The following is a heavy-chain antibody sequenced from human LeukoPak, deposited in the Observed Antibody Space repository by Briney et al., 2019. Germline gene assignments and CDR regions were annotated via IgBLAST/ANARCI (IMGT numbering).Heavy chain of an antibody. CDR3: ARSAGNVLTGYYSYFDY. CDR1: GFTFSGYS. CDR2: ISSSSSYI. J-gene: IGHJ4*02. V-gene: IGHV3-21*01. Sequence: GGSLRLSCAASGFTFSGYSMNWVRQAPGKGLEWVSSISSSSSYIYNADSVKGRFTISRDNAKNSLYLQMNSLRAEDTAVYYCARSAGNVLTGYYSYFDYWGQGILVTVSS. D-gene: IGHD3-9*01.